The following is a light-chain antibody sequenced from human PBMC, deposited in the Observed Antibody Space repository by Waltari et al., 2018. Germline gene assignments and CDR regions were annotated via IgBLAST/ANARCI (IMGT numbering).Light chain of an antibody. V-gene: IGLV2-23*01. CDR1: SSDVGNYNL. CDR2: AGS. CDR3: CSYAGSSTYV. J-gene: IGLJ1*01. Sequence: QSALTQPPSVSGSPGQSITISCTGTSSDVGNYNLFSWYQQHPGKAPKLMISAGSKRPSGVSNRFSGSKSGNTASLTISGLQAEDEADYYCCSYAGSSTYVFGTGTKVTVL.